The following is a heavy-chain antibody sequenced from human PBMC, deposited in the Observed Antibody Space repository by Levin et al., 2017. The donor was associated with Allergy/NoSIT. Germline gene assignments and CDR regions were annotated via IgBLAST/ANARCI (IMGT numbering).Heavy chain of an antibody. J-gene: IGHJ4*02. D-gene: IGHD3-16*02. Sequence: PGESLKISCTGSGFTFGDYAMSWVRQAPGKGLEWVGFIRNKAHGGTTEYAASVKGRLTISSDDSKSIAYLQMNSLKTEDTAVYFCARGGPPNYDYNWGSYRDGYFDYWGQGTLVTVSS. V-gene: IGHV3-49*04. CDR3: ARGGPPNYDYNWGSYRDGYFDY. CDR1: GFTFGDYA. CDR2: IRNKAHGGTT.